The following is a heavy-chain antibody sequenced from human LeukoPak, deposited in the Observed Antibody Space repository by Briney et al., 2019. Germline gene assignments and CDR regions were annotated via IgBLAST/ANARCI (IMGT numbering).Heavy chain of an antibody. CDR1: GFTFSSYA. Sequence: GGSLRLSCAASGFTFSSYAMSWVRQAPGKGLEWVSAISGSGGSTYYADSMKGRFTISRDNAKNSLSLQMSSLRAEDTAVYYCARVGCTNGVCYNDYWGQGTLVTVSS. CDR2: ISGSGGST. J-gene: IGHJ4*02. V-gene: IGHV3-23*01. CDR3: ARVGCTNGVCYNDY. D-gene: IGHD2-8*01.